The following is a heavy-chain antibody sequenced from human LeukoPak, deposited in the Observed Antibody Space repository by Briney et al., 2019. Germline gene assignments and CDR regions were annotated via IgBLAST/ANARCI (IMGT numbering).Heavy chain of an antibody. V-gene: IGHV1-2*06. CDR3: GRDRLLDY. D-gene: IGHD5-12*01. J-gene: IGHJ4*02. Sequence: ASVKVSCKPSGYIFTAYYIHWMRQARGQGLEWMGRINPISGDANFAQMFQDRVTMTRDTSISTVYMELSGLTSDDTAVYYCGRDRLLDYWGQGTPVTVSS. CDR1: GYIFTAYY. CDR2: INPISGDA.